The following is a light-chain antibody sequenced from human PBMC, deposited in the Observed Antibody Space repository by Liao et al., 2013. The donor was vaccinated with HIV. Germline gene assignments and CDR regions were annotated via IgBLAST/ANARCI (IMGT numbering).Light chain of an antibody. J-gene: IGLJ3*02. V-gene: IGLV3-21*04. CDR3: QVWDSSSDHPGV. CDR1: NIGSKS. Sequence: SYXLTQPPSVSVAPGKTARITCGGNNIGSKSVHWYQQKPGQAPVLVIYYDSDRPSGIPERFSGSNSGNTATLTISRVEAGDEADYYCQVWDSSSDHPGVFGGGTKLTVL. CDR2: YDS.